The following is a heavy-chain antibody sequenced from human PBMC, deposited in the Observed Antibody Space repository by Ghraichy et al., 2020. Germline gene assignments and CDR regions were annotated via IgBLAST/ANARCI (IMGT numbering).Heavy chain of an antibody. D-gene: IGHD3-22*01. CDR3: ARDRSGYYDTFDI. Sequence: SETLSLTCTVSGGSVRSGSYYWSWIRQPPGKGLEWIGYIYYSGSTNYNPSLKSRVTISVDTSKNQFSLKLNSVTAADTAVYYCARDRSGYYDTFDIWGQGTMVTVSS. J-gene: IGHJ3*02. V-gene: IGHV4-61*01. CDR2: IYYSGST. CDR1: GGSVRSGSYY.